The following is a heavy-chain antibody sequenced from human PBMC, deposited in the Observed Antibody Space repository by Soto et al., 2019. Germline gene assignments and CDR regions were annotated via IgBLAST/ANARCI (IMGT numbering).Heavy chain of an antibody. CDR3: AKDWTHFEL. D-gene: IGHD3-3*01. Sequence: EVQLLESGGNLVQPGGSLRLSCAASGFIFSDYAMSWVRQAPGKGLEWVSLVRGNDDNAYYADSVKGRFTISRDNSRNTLYLQMNSLRAEDTAVYFCAKDWTHFELWGQGTLVTVSS. J-gene: IGHJ5*02. CDR2: VRGNDDNA. CDR1: GFIFSDYA. V-gene: IGHV3-23*01.